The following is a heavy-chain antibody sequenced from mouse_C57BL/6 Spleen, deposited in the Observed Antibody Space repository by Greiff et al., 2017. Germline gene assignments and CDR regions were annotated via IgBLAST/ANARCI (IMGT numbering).Heavy chain of an antibody. V-gene: IGHV1-81*01. CDR2: IFPRSGNT. Sequence: VQLQQSGAELARPGASVKLSCKASGYTFTSYGISWVKQRTGQGLEWIGEIFPRSGNTYYNEKFKGKATLTADKSSSKEYMWLRSLTSEDSAVYCCARGDYDYDGGDYYAMYDWGQGTSVTVSS. D-gene: IGHD2-4*01. J-gene: IGHJ4*01. CDR1: GYTFTSYG. CDR3: ARGDYDYDGGDYYAMYD.